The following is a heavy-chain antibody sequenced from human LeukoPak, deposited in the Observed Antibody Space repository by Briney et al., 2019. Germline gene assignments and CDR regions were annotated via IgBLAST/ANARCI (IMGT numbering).Heavy chain of an antibody. CDR1: GFTFSSYW. J-gene: IGHJ4*02. CDR3: ARAAMVRGVTLIDY. D-gene: IGHD3-10*01. V-gene: IGHV3-7*01. Sequence: GGSLRLSCAATGFTFSSYWMSWVRQAPGKGLEWVANIKQDGSEKYYVDSVKGRFTISRDNAKNSLYLQMNSLRAEDTAVYYCARAAMVRGVTLIDYWGQGTLVTVSS. CDR2: IKQDGSEK.